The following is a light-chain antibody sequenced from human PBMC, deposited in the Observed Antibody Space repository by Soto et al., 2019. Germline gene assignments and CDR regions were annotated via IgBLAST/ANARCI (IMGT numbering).Light chain of an antibody. CDR1: SSNIGSNT. Sequence: QSVLTQPPSASGTPGQRVTIPCSGSSSNIGSNTVNWYQQLPGTAPKLLIYSNNRRPSGVPDRFSGSKSGTSASLAISGLQSEDEADYYCAAWDDSLNGPVFGGGTKLTVL. V-gene: IGLV1-44*01. J-gene: IGLJ2*01. CDR3: AAWDDSLNGPV. CDR2: SNN.